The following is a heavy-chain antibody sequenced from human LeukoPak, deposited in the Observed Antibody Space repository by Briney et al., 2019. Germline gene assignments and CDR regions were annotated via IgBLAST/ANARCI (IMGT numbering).Heavy chain of an antibody. D-gene: IGHD1-26*01. V-gene: IGHV3-30-3*01. J-gene: IGHJ4*02. Sequence: GGSLRLSCAASGFTFSSYAMHWVRQAPGKGLEWVAVISYDGSNKYYADSVKGRFTISRDNSKNTLYLQMNSLRAADTAVYYCAKENGTYYGGVDYWGQGTLVTVPS. CDR2: ISYDGSNK. CDR1: GFTFSSYA. CDR3: AKENGTYYGGVDY.